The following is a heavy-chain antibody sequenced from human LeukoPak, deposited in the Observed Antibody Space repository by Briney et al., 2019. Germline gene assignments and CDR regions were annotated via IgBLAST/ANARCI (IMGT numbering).Heavy chain of an antibody. CDR1: GFTVSSNY. J-gene: IGHJ4*02. CDR2: IYSGGST. Sequence: GGSLRLSCAASGFTVSSNYMSWVRQAPGKGLEWVSVIYSGGSTYYADSVKGRFTISRNNSKNTLYLQMNSLRAEDTAVYYCARGSTVRGVILDYWGQGTLVTVSS. V-gene: IGHV3-53*01. CDR3: ARGSTVRGVILDY. D-gene: IGHD3-10*01.